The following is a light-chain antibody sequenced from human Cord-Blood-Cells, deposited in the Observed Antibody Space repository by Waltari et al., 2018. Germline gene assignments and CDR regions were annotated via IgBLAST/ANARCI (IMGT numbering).Light chain of an antibody. CDR1: SSDVGGHNH. V-gene: IGLV2-14*01. CDR3: SSYTSSSTWV. J-gene: IGLJ3*02. Sequence: QSALTQPAAVSGSPAPSITISCTGTSSDVGGHNHVSWYQQHPGTAPTLMLHEASNRPAGVPNRFSGSKSATTASLTISGRQAEDEADYYCSSYTSSSTWVFGGGTKLTVL. CDR2: EAS.